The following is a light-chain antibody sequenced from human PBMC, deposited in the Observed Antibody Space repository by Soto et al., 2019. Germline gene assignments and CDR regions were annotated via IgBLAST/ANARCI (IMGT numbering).Light chain of an antibody. CDR2: LGS. V-gene: IGKV2-28*01. J-gene: IGKJ2*01. CDR1: QSLLHSNGYNY. CDR3: MQALQTPPT. Sequence: DIVMTQSPLSLPVTPGEPASISCRSSQSLLHSNGYNYLDWYLQKPGQSPQLLTYLGSNRASGVPDRVSGSGAGTDFTLKMSRVEAEDVGVYYCMQALQTPPTFGEGTKLEIK.